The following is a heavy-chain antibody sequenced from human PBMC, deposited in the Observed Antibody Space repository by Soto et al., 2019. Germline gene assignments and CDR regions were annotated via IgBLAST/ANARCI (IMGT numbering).Heavy chain of an antibody. CDR1: GGTFNTYT. D-gene: IGHD2-15*01. J-gene: IGHJ4*02. CDR2: FIPILDMA. V-gene: IGHV1-69*02. CDR3: AITYCRDNSCPRDFDF. Sequence: QVQVVQSGAEVKKPESSVKVSCKPSGGTFNTYTVNWVRLAPGHGLEWMGRFIPILDMANYAQKVQDRVTITADRSTFTASMELNSLTSDDTAVYYCAITYCRDNSCPRDFDFWGPGTRVTVSS.